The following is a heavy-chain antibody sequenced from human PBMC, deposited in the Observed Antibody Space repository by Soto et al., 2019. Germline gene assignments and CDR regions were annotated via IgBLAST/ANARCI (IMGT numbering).Heavy chain of an antibody. V-gene: IGHV4-30-4*01. CDR1: GGSISTVDYW. Sequence: QVQLQESGPGLVKPSQTLSLTCTVSGGSISTVDYWWNSIRQSPDMGLEWIGHIYDGGRTYNNPSLESRVTMSVDTSKSQLSPTLSSVSAADTAVYYCARGPSGDKVDSWGPGTLVTVSS. CDR3: ARGPSGDKVDS. D-gene: IGHD7-27*01. J-gene: IGHJ4*02. CDR2: IYDGGRT.